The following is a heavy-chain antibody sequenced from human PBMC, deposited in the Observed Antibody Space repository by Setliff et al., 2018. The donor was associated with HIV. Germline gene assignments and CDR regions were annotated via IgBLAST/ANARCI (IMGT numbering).Heavy chain of an antibody. V-gene: IGHV4-39*02. CDR1: LLSSGSYF. CDR3: TREGRGDPAMATTRIDY. D-gene: IGHD1-1*01. CDR2: IYYTGFA. Sequence: SETLSLTCGHRLLSSGSYFWGWIRQTPGKGLEWIGNIYYTGFAYYNPSLKSRVTISLDTSKTHFFLNLTSVTDADTAVYFCTREGRGDPAMATTRIDYWGQGKLVTVSS. J-gene: IGHJ4*02.